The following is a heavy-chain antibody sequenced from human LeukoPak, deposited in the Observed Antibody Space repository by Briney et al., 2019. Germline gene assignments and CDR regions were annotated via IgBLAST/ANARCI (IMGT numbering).Heavy chain of an antibody. CDR2: IIPIFGTA. Sequence: SVKVSCKASGGTFSSYAISWVRQAPGQGLEWMGGIIPIFGTANYAQEFQGRVTITADESTSTAYMELSSLRSEDTAVYYCARDLARAGATTGDYWGQGTLVTVSS. D-gene: IGHD1-26*01. J-gene: IGHJ4*02. V-gene: IGHV1-69*13. CDR1: GGTFSSYA. CDR3: ARDLARAGATTGDY.